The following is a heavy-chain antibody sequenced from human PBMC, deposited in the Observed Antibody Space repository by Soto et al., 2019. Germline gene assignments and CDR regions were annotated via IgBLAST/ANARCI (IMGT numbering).Heavy chain of an antibody. CDR2: ISSNGLST. CDR1: GFTYSSFS. D-gene: IGHD6-13*01. V-gene: IGHV3-64*01. Sequence: EVQLVQSGGGLVQPGGSLTLSCVASGFTYSSFSIHWVRQAPGKALEYVSAISSNGLSTYYASFVKGRFTVSRDNCKNTVYLQLGSLGVEDMAVYYCVTWGQQPDYWGQGALVTVSS. CDR3: VTWGQQPDY. J-gene: IGHJ4*02.